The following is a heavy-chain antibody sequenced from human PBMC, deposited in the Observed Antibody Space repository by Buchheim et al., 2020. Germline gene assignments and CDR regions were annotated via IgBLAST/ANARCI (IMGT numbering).Heavy chain of an antibody. Sequence: QVQLVQSGAEVKKPGSSVKVSCKASGGTFSSYAISWVRQAPGQGLEWMGRIIPILGIANYAQKFQGRVTITADKSTSTVYMELSSLRSEDTAVYYCARAGDSSGYYDYYYYYGMDVWGQGTT. CDR2: IIPILGIA. D-gene: IGHD3-22*01. CDR1: GGTFSSYA. CDR3: ARAGDSSGYYDYYYYYGMDV. V-gene: IGHV1-69*04. J-gene: IGHJ6*02.